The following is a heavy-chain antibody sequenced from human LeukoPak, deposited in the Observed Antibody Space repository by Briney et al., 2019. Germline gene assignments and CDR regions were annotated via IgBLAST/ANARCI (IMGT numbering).Heavy chain of an antibody. Sequence: PGGSLRLSCAASGFIFSNYAIHWVRQAPGKGLEWVAAVSYDGNLQHYADAVKGRFTVSRDNSKNTVFLQINSLRTDDSAVYWCVKAYPTVTTSSVLGSWGQGTLVTVSS. V-gene: IGHV3-30*18. CDR2: VSYDGNLQ. D-gene: IGHD4-17*01. CDR1: GFIFSNYA. CDR3: VKAYPTVTTSSVLGS. J-gene: IGHJ4*02.